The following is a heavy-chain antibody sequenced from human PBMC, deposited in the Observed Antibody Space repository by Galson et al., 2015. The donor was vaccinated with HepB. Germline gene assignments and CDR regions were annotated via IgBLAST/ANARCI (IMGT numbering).Heavy chain of an antibody. CDR2: INADGSAT. J-gene: IGHJ5*02. V-gene: IGHV3-74*01. Sequence: LRLSCAASGFSFNTYWMHWVRHAPGKGLVWVSRINADGSATGYADSVRGRFTISRDNAKNTLYLEMNSLRAEDTAVYYCTKAGAKYCSGASCYFNWFDPWGQGTLVTVSS. CDR3: TKAGAKYCSGASCYFNWFDP. D-gene: IGHD2-15*01. CDR1: GFSFNTYW.